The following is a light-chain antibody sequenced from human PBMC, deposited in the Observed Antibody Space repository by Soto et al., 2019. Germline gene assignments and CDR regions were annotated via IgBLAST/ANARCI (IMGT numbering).Light chain of an antibody. V-gene: IGKV1-12*01. CDR2: AAS. CDR3: KQVNCFKLT. Sequence: DIQMTQSPSSVSASVGDRVTITCRASQDINNWLAWYQQKPGKAPKLLIYAASTLQSGVPSRFSGSGSGTDFTLTISSLQAEDFSTLSCKQVNCFKLTFGRGTRVEIK. CDR1: QDINNW. J-gene: IGKJ4*01.